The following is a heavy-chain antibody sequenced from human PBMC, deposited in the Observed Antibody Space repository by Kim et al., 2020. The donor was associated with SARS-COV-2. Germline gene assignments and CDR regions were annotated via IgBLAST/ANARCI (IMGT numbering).Heavy chain of an antibody. V-gene: IGHV1-18*01. CDR2: NT. J-gene: IGHJ4*02. D-gene: IGHD1-1*01. CDR3: ARDGPWNDDY. Sequence: NTNYAQKLQGRVTMTTDTSTSTAYMELRSLRSDDTAVYYCARDGPWNDDYWGQGTLVTVSS.